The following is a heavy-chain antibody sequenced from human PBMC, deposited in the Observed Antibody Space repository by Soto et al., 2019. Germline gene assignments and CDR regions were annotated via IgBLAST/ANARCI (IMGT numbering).Heavy chain of an antibody. D-gene: IGHD2-21*02. J-gene: IGHJ3*01. V-gene: IGHV3-23*01. CDR3: AKGFIVVVTVLRPDDAFDV. Sequence: DVQLLESGGGLVQPGGSLRLACEASGFTFGNYAINWVRLAPGKGLEWVSGISGGGGSTYYADSVKGRFTIFRDPSKNTVFLQMNSLRADDTAVYYCAKGFIVVVTVLRPDDAFDVWGQGTMVTVSS. CDR1: GFTFGNYA. CDR2: ISGGGGST.